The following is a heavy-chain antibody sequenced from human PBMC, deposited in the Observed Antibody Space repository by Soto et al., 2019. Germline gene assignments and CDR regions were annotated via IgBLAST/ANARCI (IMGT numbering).Heavy chain of an antibody. D-gene: IGHD5-12*01. Sequence: PSETLSLTCAVYGGSFSGYYWSWIRQPPGKGLEWIGEINHSGSTNYNPSLKSRVTISVDTSKNQFSLKLSSVTAADTAVYYCARDPTGATYYYGMDVWGQGTTVTVSS. CDR2: INHSGST. V-gene: IGHV4-34*01. CDR3: ARDPTGATYYYGMDV. J-gene: IGHJ6*02. CDR1: GGSFSGYY.